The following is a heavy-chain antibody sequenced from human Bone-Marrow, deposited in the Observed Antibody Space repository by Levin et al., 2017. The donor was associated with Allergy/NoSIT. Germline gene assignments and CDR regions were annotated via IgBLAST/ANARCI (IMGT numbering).Heavy chain of an antibody. CDR2: IKSKSAGGTR. J-gene: IGHJ4*02. Sequence: LSLTCAASGLTFSDAWMIWVRQAPGKGLEWVGRIKSKSAGGTRDYAAPVKGRFTISRDDSKDTLYLQMNSLKTEDTGVYYCTTDAFWGQGTLVSISS. D-gene: IGHD3-3*02. V-gene: IGHV3-15*01. CDR3: TTDAF. CDR1: GLTFSDAW.